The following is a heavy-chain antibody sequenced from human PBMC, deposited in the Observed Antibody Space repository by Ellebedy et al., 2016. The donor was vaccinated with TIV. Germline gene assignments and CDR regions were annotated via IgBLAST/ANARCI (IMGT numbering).Heavy chain of an antibody. CDR2: IYYSGST. J-gene: IGHJ3*02. Sequence: MPSETLSLTCAVSGGSISSSSYYWGWIRQPPGKGLEWIGNIYYSGSTYYNPSLKSRVTISVDTSKNQFSLKLSSLIAADTAVYYCARFITMVVVVMPSDAFDIWGQGTMVTVSS. D-gene: IGHD3-22*01. CDR3: ARFITMVVVVMPSDAFDI. CDR1: GGSISSSSYY. V-gene: IGHV4-39*01.